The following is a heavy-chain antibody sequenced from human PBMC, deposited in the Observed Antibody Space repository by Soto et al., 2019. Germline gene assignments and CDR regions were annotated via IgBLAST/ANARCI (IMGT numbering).Heavy chain of an antibody. CDR1: GASISSTRYY. D-gene: IGHD1-26*01. CDR3: VSYWDLDY. CDR2: IYYSGST. J-gene: IGHJ4*01. V-gene: IGHV4-39*01. Sequence: QLQLQESGPGLVKPSETLSLTCTVSGASISSTRYYWGWLRQPPGKGLEWIGSIYYSGSTYYNPSLKNRVTISVDTSKNQFSLKLSTVTAADTSVYYCVSYWDLDYWGHATLVTVSS.